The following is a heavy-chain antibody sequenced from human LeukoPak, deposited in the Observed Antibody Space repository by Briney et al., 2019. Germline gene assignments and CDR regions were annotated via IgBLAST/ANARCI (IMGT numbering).Heavy chain of an antibody. CDR1: GGSISSYY. D-gene: IGHD3-10*01. CDR2: IYTSGST. J-gene: IGHJ6*04. V-gene: IGHV4-4*09. Sequence: SETLSPTCTVSGGSISSYYWSWIRQPPGKGLEWIGYIYTSGSTNYSPSLKSRVTISVDTSKNQFSLKLSSVTAADTAVYYCARRGVWFGELEDVWGKGTTVTVSS. CDR3: ARRGVWFGELEDV.